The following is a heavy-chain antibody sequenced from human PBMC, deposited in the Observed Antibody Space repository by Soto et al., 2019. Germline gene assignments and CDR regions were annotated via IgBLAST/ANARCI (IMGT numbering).Heavy chain of an antibody. J-gene: IGHJ5*02. CDR2: MSPNNGHT. V-gene: IGHV1-8*01. CDR3: ARMFYYGSETNIDWFDP. CDR1: GYTFTSYG. D-gene: IGHD3-10*01. Sequence: GASVKVSCKASGYTFTSYGINWVRQAPGQGLEWMGWMSPNNGHTGYAQRFQGRVTMTRDTSIITAYMELSSLTSDDTAVYYCARMFYYGSETNIDWFDPWGQGTQVTVSS.